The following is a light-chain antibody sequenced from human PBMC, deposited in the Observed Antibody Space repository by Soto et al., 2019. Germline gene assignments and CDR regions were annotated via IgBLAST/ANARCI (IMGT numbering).Light chain of an antibody. CDR3: QQSYSSPPT. CDR2: AAS. Sequence: DIQMTQSPSSLSASVEDRVIITCRASQSISNHLNWYQQKPGKAPKLLIFAASSSKSGGPSRFSGSRSGPDFTLTISSLQPEDFATYYCQQSYSSPPTFGQGTKVEIK. CDR1: QSISNH. V-gene: IGKV1-39*01. J-gene: IGKJ1*01.